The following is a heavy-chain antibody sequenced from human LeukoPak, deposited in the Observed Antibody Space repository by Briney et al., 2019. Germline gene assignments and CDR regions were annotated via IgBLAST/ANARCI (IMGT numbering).Heavy chain of an antibody. Sequence: HPGGSLRLSCAVSGFTFSRYAMSWVRQAPGKGLEWVSSNSGSGCSTYYADSAKGRFTIHRDNSKNTLYLQMNSLRAEDTAVYYCAKFSFLRSGPGPYYYYYMDVWGKGTTVTVSS. CDR2: NSGSGCST. CDR3: AKFSFLRSGPGPYYYYYMDV. J-gene: IGHJ6*03. D-gene: IGHD2-15*01. CDR1: GFTFSRYA. V-gene: IGHV3-23*01.